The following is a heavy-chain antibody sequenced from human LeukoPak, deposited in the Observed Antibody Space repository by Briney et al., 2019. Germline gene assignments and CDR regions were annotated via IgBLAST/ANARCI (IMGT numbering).Heavy chain of an antibody. J-gene: IGHJ5*02. CDR2: IHYTGST. D-gene: IGHD3-10*01. V-gene: IGHV4-59*01. Sequence: SETLSLTCTVSGGSISRYYWSWIRQSPGKGLECIGYIHYTGSTNYNPPLKSRVTISVETSKNQFSLKLKSVTAADTAVYYCARGGYYGSGNDFRFDPWGQGTLVTVSS. CDR3: ARGGYYGSGNDFRFDP. CDR1: GGSISRYY.